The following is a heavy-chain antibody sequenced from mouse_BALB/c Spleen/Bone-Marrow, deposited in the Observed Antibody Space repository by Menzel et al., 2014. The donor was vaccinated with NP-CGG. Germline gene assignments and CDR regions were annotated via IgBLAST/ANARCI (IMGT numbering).Heavy chain of an antibody. D-gene: IGHD1-1*01. Sequence: QVQLKESGAALVKPGASVKLSCKASGYTFSSYYMYWVKQRPGQGLEWIGEINPSNGRTKFNEKFKSKATLTVDKSSSTAYMQLKSTTSKDTAVYYSRRSSYGYWALDVWGAGTTVTVSS. CDR1: GYTFSSYY. CDR2: INPSNGRT. V-gene: IGHV1S81*02. J-gene: IGHJ1*01. CDR3: RRSSYGYWALDV.